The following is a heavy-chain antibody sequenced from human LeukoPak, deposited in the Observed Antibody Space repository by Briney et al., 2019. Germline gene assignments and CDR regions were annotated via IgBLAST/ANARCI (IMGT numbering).Heavy chain of an antibody. CDR2: IYHSGST. Sequence: SETLSLTCAVSGYSISSGYYWGWIRQPPGKGLGWIGSIYHSGSTYYNPSLKSRVTISVDTSKNQFSLKLSSVTAADTAVYYCASYIVVVPAHAEYFQHWGQGTLSPSPQ. CDR3: ASYIVVVPAHAEYFQH. V-gene: IGHV4-38-2*01. D-gene: IGHD2-2*01. CDR1: GYSISSGYY. J-gene: IGHJ1*01.